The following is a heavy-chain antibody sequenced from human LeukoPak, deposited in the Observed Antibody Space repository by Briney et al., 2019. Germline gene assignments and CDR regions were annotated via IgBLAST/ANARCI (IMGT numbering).Heavy chain of an antibody. D-gene: IGHD2-15*01. CDR2: ISAYNGNT. CDR3: ARDAVVVVAATQDYYYYGMDV. J-gene: IGHJ6*02. Sequence: ASVKVSCKASGYTFTSYGISWVRQAPGQGLEWMGWISAYNGNTNYAQKLQGRVTMPTDTSTSTAYMELRSLRSDDTAVYYCARDAVVVVAATQDYYYYGMDVWGQGTTVTVSS. V-gene: IGHV1-18*01. CDR1: GYTFTSYG.